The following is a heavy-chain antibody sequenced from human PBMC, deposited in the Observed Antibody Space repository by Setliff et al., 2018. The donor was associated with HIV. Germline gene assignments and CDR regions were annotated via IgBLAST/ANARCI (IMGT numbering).Heavy chain of an antibody. J-gene: IGHJ3*02. CDR3: ARVASGFRITMVRVRHAFDI. CDR2: IYHSGST. V-gene: IGHV4-34*01. D-gene: IGHD3-10*01. Sequence: SETLSLTCAVYGGSFSGYYWSWIRQPPGKGLEWIGEIYHSGSTNYNPSLKSRVTISVDTSKDQFSLKLSSATAADTAVYYCARVASGFRITMVRVRHAFDIWGQGTMVTV. CDR1: GGSFSGYY.